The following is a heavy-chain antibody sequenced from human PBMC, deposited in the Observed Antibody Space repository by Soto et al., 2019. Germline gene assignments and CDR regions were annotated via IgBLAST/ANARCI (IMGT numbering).Heavy chain of an antibody. CDR3: TYCSSTSCYLY. J-gene: IGHJ4*02. CDR2: ISGSGDST. Sequence: EVQLLESGGGLVQPGGSLRLSCAASGFTFNNYAMSWVRQAPGKGLEWVSTISGSGDSTYYADSVRGRFTISRDNSRNTLYVQIKSLRVEDTAVYYCTYCSSTSCYLYWGQGTLVTVSS. CDR1: GFTFNNYA. D-gene: IGHD2-2*01. V-gene: IGHV3-23*01.